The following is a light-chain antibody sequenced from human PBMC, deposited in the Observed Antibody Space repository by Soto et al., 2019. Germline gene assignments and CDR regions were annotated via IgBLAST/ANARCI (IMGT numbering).Light chain of an antibody. V-gene: IGKV1-12*01. CDR2: AAS. J-gene: IGKJ4*01. Sequence: DIPMTQSPSSVSASVGDRVTITCRASQDINNWLAWYQQKPGKAPKLLIYAASTLQSGVPSRFSGSGSGTDFTVTISSLQPEDFATYSCQQANSFQLTFGGGTRVEIK. CDR1: QDINNW. CDR3: QQANSFQLT.